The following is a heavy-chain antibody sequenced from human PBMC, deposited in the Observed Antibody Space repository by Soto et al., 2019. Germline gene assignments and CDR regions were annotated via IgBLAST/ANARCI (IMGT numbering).Heavy chain of an antibody. Sequence: GGSLRLSCAASGFTFSSYAMSWVRQAPGKGLEWVSAISGSGGSTYYADSVKGRFTISRDNSKNTLYLQMNSLRAEDTAVYYCAKSDYYDSSGYYYYYYYYGMDVWGQGTTVTVSS. CDR1: GFTFSSYA. J-gene: IGHJ6*02. CDR3: AKSDYYDSSGYYYYYYYYGMDV. CDR2: ISGSGGST. D-gene: IGHD3-22*01. V-gene: IGHV3-23*01.